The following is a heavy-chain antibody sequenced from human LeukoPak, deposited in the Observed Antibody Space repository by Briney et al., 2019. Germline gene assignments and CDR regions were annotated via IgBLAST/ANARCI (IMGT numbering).Heavy chain of an antibody. CDR3: ARGKYSSYFDY. CDR2: INRSGST. J-gene: IGHJ4*02. Sequence: PSETLSLTCAVYGGSFRGYYWSWIRQPPGKGLEWIGEINRSGSTNYNPSLKSRVTISVDTSKNQFSLKLSSVTAADTAVYYCARGKYSSYFDYWGQGTLVTVSS. D-gene: IGHD5-18*01. V-gene: IGHV4-34*01. CDR1: GGSFRGYY.